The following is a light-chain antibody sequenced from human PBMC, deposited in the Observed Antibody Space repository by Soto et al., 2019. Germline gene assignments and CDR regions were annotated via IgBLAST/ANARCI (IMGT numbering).Light chain of an antibody. V-gene: IGKV1-5*01. CDR1: QTISTW. CDR3: QQYTNTNNPWM. Sequence: DIPVTQSPSTLSASLSDRVTIXWRTSQTISTWMAWYQQKPGKAPKLLVYDASTLQSGVASRFSGSGSGTEFTLIISGLQPDDSATYYCQQYTNTNNPWMFGQGTKVDIK. J-gene: IGKJ1*01. CDR2: DAS.